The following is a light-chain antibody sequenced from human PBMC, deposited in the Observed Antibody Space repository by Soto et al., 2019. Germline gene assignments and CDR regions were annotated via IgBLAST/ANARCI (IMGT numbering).Light chain of an antibody. CDR1: SSDVGGYNY. J-gene: IGLJ3*02. V-gene: IGLV2-8*01. CDR3: SSYAGSNNYWV. CDR2: EVS. Sequence: QSALTQPRSASGSPGQSVTISCTGTSSDVGGYNYVSWYQQHPGKAPKLMIYEVSKRPSGVPDRFSGSKSGNTASLTVSGLQAEDEAAYYCSSYAGSNNYWVFGGGTKLTVL.